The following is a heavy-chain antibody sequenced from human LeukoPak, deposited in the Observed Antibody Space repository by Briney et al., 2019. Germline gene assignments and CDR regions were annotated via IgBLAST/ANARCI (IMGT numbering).Heavy chain of an antibody. V-gene: IGHV4-34*01. CDR3: ARDPGVAGAFDY. Sequence: PSETLSLTCAVYGGSFSGYYWSWIRQPPGKGLEWIGEINHSGSTNYNPSLKSRVTISVDTSKNQFSLKLSSVTAADTAVYYCARDPGVAGAFDYWGQGTLVTVSS. CDR1: GGSFSGYY. CDR2: INHSGST. J-gene: IGHJ4*02. D-gene: IGHD6-19*01.